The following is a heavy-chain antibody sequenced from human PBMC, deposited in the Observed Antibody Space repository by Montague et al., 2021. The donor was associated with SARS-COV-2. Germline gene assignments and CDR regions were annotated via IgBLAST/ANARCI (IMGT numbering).Heavy chain of an antibody. J-gene: IGHJ4*02. Sequence: PAQVKPTQTLTLTCTFSGFSLSTSGMCVSWIRQPPGKALEWLALIDWDDDKYYSTSLKTRLTISKDTSKNQVVLTMTNMDPVDTATYYCARMFYDILTGYRNFDYWGQGTLVTVSS. CDR3: ARMFYDILTGYRNFDY. D-gene: IGHD3-9*01. CDR2: IDWDDDK. V-gene: IGHV2-70*01. CDR1: GFSLSTSGMC.